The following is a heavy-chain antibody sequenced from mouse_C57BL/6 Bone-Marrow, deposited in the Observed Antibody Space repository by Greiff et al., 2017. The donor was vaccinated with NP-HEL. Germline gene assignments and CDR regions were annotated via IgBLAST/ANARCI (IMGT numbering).Heavy chain of an antibody. Sequence: QVQLQQSGPELVKPGASVKISCKASGYAFSSSWMNWVKQRPGKGLEWIGRIYPGDGDTNYNGKFKGKATLTADKSSSTAYMQLSSLTSEDSAVYFCARYHYPYCDVWGTGTTVTVSS. CDR2: IYPGDGDT. J-gene: IGHJ1*03. V-gene: IGHV1-82*01. CDR3: ARYHYPYCDV. CDR1: GYAFSSSW. D-gene: IGHD1-1*02.